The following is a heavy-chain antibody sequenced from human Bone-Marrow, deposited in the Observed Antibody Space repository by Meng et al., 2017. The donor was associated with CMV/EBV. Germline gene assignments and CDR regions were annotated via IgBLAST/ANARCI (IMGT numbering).Heavy chain of an antibody. CDR1: GFTFDDYG. J-gene: IGHJ1*01. CDR3: ARGSGSYYAEYFQH. CDR2: INWNGGST. D-gene: IGHD1-26*01. Sequence: GESLKISCAASGFTFDDYGMSWVRQAPGKGLEWVSGINWNGGSTGYADSVKGRFTISRDNAKNSLYLQMNSLRAEDTALYYCARGSGSYYAEYFQHWGQGTLVTFSS. V-gene: IGHV3-20*04.